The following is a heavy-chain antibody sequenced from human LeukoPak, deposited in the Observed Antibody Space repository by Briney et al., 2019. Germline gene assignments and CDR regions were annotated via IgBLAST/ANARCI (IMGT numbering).Heavy chain of an antibody. CDR2: IYYSGST. CDR3: ARIFLRYCTNGVCPNYYYYYGMDV. D-gene: IGHD2-8*01. Sequence: SETLSLTCTVSGGSISSYYWSWIRQPPGKGLEWIGYIYYSGSTNYNPSLKSRVTISVDTSKNQFSLKLSSVTAADTAVYYCARIFLRYCTNGVCPNYYYYYGMDVWGQGTTVTVSS. J-gene: IGHJ6*02. V-gene: IGHV4-59*01. CDR1: GGSISSYY.